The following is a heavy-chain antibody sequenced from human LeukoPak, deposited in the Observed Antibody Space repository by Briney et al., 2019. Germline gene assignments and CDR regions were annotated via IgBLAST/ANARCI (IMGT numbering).Heavy chain of an antibody. D-gene: IGHD3-10*01. V-gene: IGHV1-8*01. CDR2: MNPNSGNT. J-gene: IGHJ6*02. Sequence: ASVKVSCKASGYTFTSYDINWVRQATEQGLEWMGWMNPNSGNTGYAQKFQGRVTMTRNTSISTAYMELSSLRSEDTAVYYCARVPSPYGGYYYGMDVWGQGTTVTVSS. CDR3: ARVPSPYGGYYYGMDV. CDR1: GYTFTSYD.